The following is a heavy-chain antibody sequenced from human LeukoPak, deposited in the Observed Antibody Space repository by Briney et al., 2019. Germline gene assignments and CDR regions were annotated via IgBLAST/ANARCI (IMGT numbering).Heavy chain of an antibody. CDR2: ISYDGSNK. D-gene: IGHD5-24*01. CDR1: GFTFSSYA. V-gene: IGHV3-30*04. Sequence: GGSLRLSCAASGFTFSSYAMHWVRQAPGKGLEWVAVISYDGSNKYYADSVKGRFTISRDNSKNTLYLQMNSLRAEDTAVYYCAREPRDGYNLDYWGQGTLVTVSS. CDR3: AREPRDGYNLDY. J-gene: IGHJ4*02.